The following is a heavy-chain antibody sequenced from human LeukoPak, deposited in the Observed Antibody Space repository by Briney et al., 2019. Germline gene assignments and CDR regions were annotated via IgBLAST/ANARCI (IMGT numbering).Heavy chain of an antibody. Sequence: SETLSLTCTVSGVSITHYWGWIRQPPGKGLEWVGSFYYSGNTYYNSSLESRVTISVDTSKNQFSLKLTSVTAADTAIYYCARQWDIVATWGRWFDPWGQGILVTVSS. CDR2: FYYSGNT. CDR1: GVSITHY. V-gene: IGHV4-39*01. J-gene: IGHJ5*02. D-gene: IGHD5-12*01. CDR3: ARQWDIVATWGRWFDP.